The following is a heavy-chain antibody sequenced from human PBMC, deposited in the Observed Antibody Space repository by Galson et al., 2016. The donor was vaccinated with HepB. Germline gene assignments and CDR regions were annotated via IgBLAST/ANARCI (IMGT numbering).Heavy chain of an antibody. CDR2: LYFGGNR. Sequence: SLRLSCAISGFTVSSNYLSWVRQAPGKGPEWVSVLYFGGNRYYADSVRGRFTVSSDNSRNTLYLQMNSWRADDTAIYYCARGMIGFSGYDLWGQGTLVTVSS. CDR1: GFTVSSNY. J-gene: IGHJ5*02. V-gene: IGHV3-53*01. D-gene: IGHD5-12*01. CDR3: ARGMIGFSGYDL.